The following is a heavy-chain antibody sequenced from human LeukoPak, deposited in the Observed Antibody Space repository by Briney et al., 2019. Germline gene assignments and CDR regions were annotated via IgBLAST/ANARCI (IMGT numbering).Heavy chain of an antibody. D-gene: IGHD3-10*01. Sequence: GGSLRLSCAASGFTFSNYAMSWVRQAPGKGLEWVSAISGGGVSTYYADSVKGRFTISRDNSKNTLYLQMNGLRAEDTAVYYCAKDPRGYYYGMDVWGKGTTVTVSS. CDR3: AKDPRGYYYGMDV. V-gene: IGHV3-23*01. J-gene: IGHJ6*04. CDR1: GFTFSNYA. CDR2: ISGGGVST.